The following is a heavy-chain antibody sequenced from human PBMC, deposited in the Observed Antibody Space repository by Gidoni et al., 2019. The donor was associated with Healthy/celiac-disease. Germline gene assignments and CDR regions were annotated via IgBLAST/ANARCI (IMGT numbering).Heavy chain of an antibody. Sequence: QVQLQESGPGLVKPSQTLSLTCTVSGGSISSGSYSWSWIRQPAGKGLEWIGRIHTSGSTNYNPSLKSRVTMSVDTSKNQFSLKLSSVTAADTAVYYCARDVGGNSPWYFDLWGRGTLVPVSS. J-gene: IGHJ2*01. CDR1: GGSISSGSYS. CDR2: IHTSGST. D-gene: IGHD2-21*02. CDR3: ARDVGGNSPWYFDL. V-gene: IGHV4-61*02.